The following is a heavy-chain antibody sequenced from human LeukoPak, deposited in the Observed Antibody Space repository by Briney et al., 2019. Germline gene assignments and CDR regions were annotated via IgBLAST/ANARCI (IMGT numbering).Heavy chain of an antibody. J-gene: IGHJ4*02. V-gene: IGHV4-4*02. D-gene: IGHD3-22*01. CDR2: ISHDGTT. Sequence: ASETLSLTCGVSGGSIDITNYWSWVRQAPGKGLEWIGEISHDGTTNYNPSLRSRVAMSLDRANNQFSLSLTSVTSADTAVYYCTREDRPFCPFAYWGQGVLVTVSS. CDR1: GGSIDITNY. CDR3: TREDRPFCPFAY.